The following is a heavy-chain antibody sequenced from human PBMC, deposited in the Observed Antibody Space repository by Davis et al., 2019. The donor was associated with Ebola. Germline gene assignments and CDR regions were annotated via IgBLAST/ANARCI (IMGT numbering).Heavy chain of an antibody. J-gene: IGHJ4*02. Sequence: PGGSLRLSCAASGFTFSSYAMHWVRQAPGKGLEWVAVISYDGSNKYYADSVKGRFTISRDNSKNTLYLQMNSLRAEDTAVYYCAKDLTEYSYGVQGDDYWGQGTLVTVSS. D-gene: IGHD5-18*01. CDR1: GFTFSSYA. CDR2: ISYDGSNK. V-gene: IGHV3-30-3*01. CDR3: AKDLTEYSYGVQGDDY.